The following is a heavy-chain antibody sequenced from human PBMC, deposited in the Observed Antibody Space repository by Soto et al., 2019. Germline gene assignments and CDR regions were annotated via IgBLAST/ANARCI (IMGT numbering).Heavy chain of an antibody. D-gene: IGHD2-2*01. CDR3: ARHRGDCSSSNCYYLSVY. Sequence: GESLKISCQGSGYNFNNYWIGWVRQMPGRGLEWMAMIYPGDSTIRYSPSSQGQVTISADKSISTAYLQWSSLEASDTAMYYCARHRGDCSSSNCYYLSVYWGQGTLVTVSS. J-gene: IGHJ1*01. V-gene: IGHV5-51*01. CDR1: GYNFNNYW. CDR2: IYPGDSTI.